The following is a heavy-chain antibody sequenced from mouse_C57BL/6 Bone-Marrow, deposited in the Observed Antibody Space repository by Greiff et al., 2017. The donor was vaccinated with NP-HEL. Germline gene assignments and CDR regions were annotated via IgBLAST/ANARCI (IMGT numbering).Heavy chain of an antibody. CDR1: GYAFSSYW. V-gene: IGHV1-80*01. J-gene: IGHJ2*01. CDR3: AREGRQLRPYFDY. D-gene: IGHD3-2*02. Sequence: VKLVESGAELVKPGASVKISCKASGYAFSSYWMNWVKQRPGKGLEWIGQIYPGDGDTNYNGKFKGKATLTADKSSSTAYMQRSSLTSEDSAVYFCAREGRQLRPYFDYWGQGTTLTVSS. CDR2: IYPGDGDT.